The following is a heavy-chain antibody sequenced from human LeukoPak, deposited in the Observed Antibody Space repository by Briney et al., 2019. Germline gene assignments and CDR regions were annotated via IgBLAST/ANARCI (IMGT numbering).Heavy chain of an antibody. CDR2: TRNKANNYAT. CDR3: ARDGGLGHCSSTSCPGDGMDV. V-gene: IGHV3-72*01. D-gene: IGHD2-2*03. CDR1: GYTFSDHY. Sequence: GGSLRLSCAVSGYTFSDHYIDWVRQAPGRGLEWVGQTRNKANNYATEYAASVKGRFTISRDDSRNSVYLQMNSLKTEDTAVYYCARDGGLGHCSSTSCPGDGMDVWGQGTTVTVSS. J-gene: IGHJ6*02.